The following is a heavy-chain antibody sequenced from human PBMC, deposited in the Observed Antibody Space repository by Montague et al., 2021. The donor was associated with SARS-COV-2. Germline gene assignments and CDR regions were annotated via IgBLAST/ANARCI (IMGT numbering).Heavy chain of an antibody. CDR2: IDWDDDR. D-gene: IGHD3-9*01. Sequence: PALLKPTKTLTLTCTFSGFPLSTSGMCVSWIRQPPGKALEWLARIDWDDDRYYSTSLKTRPTISKDTSKNQVVLTMTNMDPVDTATYYCARRTYDILTGYDYGMDVWGQGTTVTVSS. CDR1: GFPLSTSGMC. CDR3: ARRTYDILTGYDYGMDV. V-gene: IGHV2-70*11. J-gene: IGHJ6*02.